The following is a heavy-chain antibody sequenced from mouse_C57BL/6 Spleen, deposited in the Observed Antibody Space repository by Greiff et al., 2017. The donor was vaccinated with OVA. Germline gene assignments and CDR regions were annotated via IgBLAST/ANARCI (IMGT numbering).Heavy chain of an antibody. CDR3: TRDYYGSVWFAY. CDR1: GYTFTDYE. Sequence: VQLQQSGAELVRPGASVTLSCKASGYTFTDYEMHWVKQTPVHGLEWIGAIDPETGGTAYNQKFKGKAILTADKSSSTAYMELRSLTSEDSAVYYCTRDYYGSVWFAYWGQGTLVTVSA. V-gene: IGHV1-15*01. CDR2: IDPETGGT. D-gene: IGHD1-1*01. J-gene: IGHJ3*01.